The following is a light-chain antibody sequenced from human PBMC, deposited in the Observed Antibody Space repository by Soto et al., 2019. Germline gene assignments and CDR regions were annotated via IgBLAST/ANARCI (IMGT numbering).Light chain of an antibody. V-gene: IGKV3-15*01. Sequence: EIVMTQSPATLSVSPGERATLSCRASESVSSNLAWYQQKPGQAPKLLIFGSSTRATVFPARFSGSGSGTEFTLIINSXQSEDLAVYYCQQYYAWPLTFGQGTKVDTK. CDR2: GSS. J-gene: IGKJ1*01. CDR1: ESVSSN. CDR3: QQYYAWPLT.